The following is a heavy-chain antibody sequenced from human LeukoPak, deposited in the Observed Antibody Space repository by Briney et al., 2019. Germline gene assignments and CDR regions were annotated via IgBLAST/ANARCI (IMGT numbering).Heavy chain of an antibody. CDR3: AGSWSPYDAFDI. J-gene: IGHJ3*02. Sequence: GGSLRLSCAASGFTFSDYYMSWIRQAPGKGLEWVSYISSSGSTIYYADSVKGRFTISRDNAKNSLYLQMNSLRAEDTAVYYCAGSWSPYDAFDIWGQGTMVSVSS. V-gene: IGHV3-11*04. CDR1: GFTFSDYY. CDR2: ISSSGSTI. D-gene: IGHD6-13*01.